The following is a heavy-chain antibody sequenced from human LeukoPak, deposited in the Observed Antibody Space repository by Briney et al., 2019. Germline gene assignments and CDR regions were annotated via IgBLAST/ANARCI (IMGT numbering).Heavy chain of an antibody. CDR1: GFTFSSYA. Sequence: GGSLRLSCAASGFTFSSYAMHWVRQAPGKGLEWVAVISYDGSNKYYADSVKGRFTISRDNSKNTLYLQMNSLRAEDTAVYYCARDWEWEPTDYWGQGTLVTVSS. CDR3: ARDWEWEPTDY. D-gene: IGHD1-26*01. CDR2: ISYDGSNK. J-gene: IGHJ4*02. V-gene: IGHV3-30-3*01.